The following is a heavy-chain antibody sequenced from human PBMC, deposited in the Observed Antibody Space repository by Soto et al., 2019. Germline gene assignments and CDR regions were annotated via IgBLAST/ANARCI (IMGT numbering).Heavy chain of an antibody. D-gene: IGHD5-18*01. J-gene: IGHJ4*02. CDR2: IYYTGNT. V-gene: IGHV4-59*01. CDR3: AREVSSYGSTYFDH. CDR1: GGSIRCYY. Sequence: SETLSLTSSVSGGSIRCYYWTLIRQPPGKGLEWLGYIYYTGNTKYNPSLKSRVTISADTSNNQLSLHLSSATPSDTAVYYCAREVSSYGSTYFDHWGQGTLVTVSS.